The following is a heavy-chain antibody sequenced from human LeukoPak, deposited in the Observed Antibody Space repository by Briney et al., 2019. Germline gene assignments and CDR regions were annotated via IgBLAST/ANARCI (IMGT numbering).Heavy chain of an antibody. CDR3: ARVGFPSLGYIGN. J-gene: IGHJ4*02. CDR2: VNPDSGDT. D-gene: IGHD3-9*01. Sequence: ASVKVSCKASGYTFTSYDINWVRQATGQGLEWMGWVNPDSGDTGYAQNFQGRLTITRNTSINTAYMELSSLRSEDTAVYYCARVGFPSLGYIGNWGQGTLVTVSS. V-gene: IGHV1-8*01. CDR1: GYTFTSYD.